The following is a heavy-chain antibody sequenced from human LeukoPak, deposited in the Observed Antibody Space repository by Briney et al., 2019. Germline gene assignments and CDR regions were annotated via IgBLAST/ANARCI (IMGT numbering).Heavy chain of an antibody. CDR1: GFTFSSYG. Sequence: GGSLRLSCAASGFTFSSYGMHWVRQAPGKGLECVALIGYDGTNEYYADSVKGRFTISRDNSKNTLYLQMKSLRAEDTAVYYCARDFYCSRTSCYAPSFDYWGQGTLVTVSS. CDR3: ARDFYCSRTSCYAPSFDY. CDR2: IGYDGTNE. V-gene: IGHV3-33*01. D-gene: IGHD2-2*01. J-gene: IGHJ4*02.